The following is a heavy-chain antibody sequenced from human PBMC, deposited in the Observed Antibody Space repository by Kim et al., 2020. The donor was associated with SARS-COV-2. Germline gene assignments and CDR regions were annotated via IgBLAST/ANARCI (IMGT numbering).Heavy chain of an antibody. Sequence: GGSLRLSCAASGFTFSDYYMSWIRQAPGKGLEWVSYISSSSSYTNYADSVKGRFTISRDNAKNSLYLQMNSLRAEDTAVYYCARDRGIVGATNFPNYYYYGMDVWGQGTTVTVSS. CDR3: ARDRGIVGATNFPNYYYYGMDV. J-gene: IGHJ6*02. CDR1: GFTFSDYY. D-gene: IGHD1-26*01. V-gene: IGHV3-11*06. CDR2: ISSSSSYT.